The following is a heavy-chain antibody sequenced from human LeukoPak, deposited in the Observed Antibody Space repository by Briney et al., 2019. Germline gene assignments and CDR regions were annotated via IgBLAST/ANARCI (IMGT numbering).Heavy chain of an antibody. CDR3: AKHPKRYSSSWSPTGY. D-gene: IGHD6-13*01. CDR1: GFTFSSYG. Sequence: RGSLRLSCAASGFTFSSYGMSWVRQAPGKGLEWVSAISGSGGSTYYADSVKGRFTISRDNSKNTLYLQMNSLRAEDTAVYYCAKHPKRYSSSWSPTGYWGQGTLVTVSS. V-gene: IGHV3-23*01. J-gene: IGHJ4*02. CDR2: ISGSGGST.